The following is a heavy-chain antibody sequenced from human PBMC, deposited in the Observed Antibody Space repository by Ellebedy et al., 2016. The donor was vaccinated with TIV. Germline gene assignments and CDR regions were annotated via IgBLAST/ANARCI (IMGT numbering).Heavy chain of an antibody. J-gene: IGHJ4*02. Sequence: GGSLRLXXAASGFPFSSYAMSWVRQPPGKGLEWVSSISDSGGNTYYADSVRGRFTFSRDNSKNTLYLQMNSLRAEDMAVYYCAKGWLGAGAGTDFDYWGRGTLVTVSS. CDR1: GFPFSSYA. V-gene: IGHV3-23*01. CDR3: AKGWLGAGAGTDFDY. CDR2: ISDSGGNT. D-gene: IGHD6-13*01.